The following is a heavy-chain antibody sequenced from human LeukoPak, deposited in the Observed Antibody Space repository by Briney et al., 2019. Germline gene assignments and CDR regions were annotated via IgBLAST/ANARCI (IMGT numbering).Heavy chain of an antibody. D-gene: IGHD6-19*01. Sequence: PGGSLRLSCAASGFTFSSYSMNWVRQAPGKGLEWVSSISSSSSYIYYADSVKGRFTISRDNAKNSLYLQMNSLRAEDTAVYYCAKVGSSGWFQAEYFQHWGQGTLVTVSS. J-gene: IGHJ1*01. CDR1: GFTFSSYS. CDR3: AKVGSSGWFQAEYFQH. CDR2: ISSSSSYI. V-gene: IGHV3-21*01.